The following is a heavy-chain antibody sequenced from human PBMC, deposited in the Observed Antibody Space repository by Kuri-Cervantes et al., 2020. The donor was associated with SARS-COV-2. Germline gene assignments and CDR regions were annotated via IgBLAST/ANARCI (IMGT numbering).Heavy chain of an antibody. J-gene: IGHJ5*02. CDR3: ARQTPLAVAFDP. V-gene: IGHV5-51*01. CDR2: IYPGDSDT. D-gene: IGHD6-19*01. CDR1: GDRFTSYW. Sequence: GGSLKISCKGSGDRFTSYWNGWVRQMPGKGLEWMGIIYPGDSDTRYSPSFQGQVTIPADKSISTAYLQWSSLKASATAMYYCARQTPLAVAFDPWGQGTLVTVSS.